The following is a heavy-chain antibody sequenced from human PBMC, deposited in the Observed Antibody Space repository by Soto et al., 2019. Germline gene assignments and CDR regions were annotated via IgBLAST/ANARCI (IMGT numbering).Heavy chain of an antibody. CDR3: TSTYSSNWYAGN. V-gene: IGHV3-23*01. J-gene: IGHJ4*02. D-gene: IGHD6-13*01. CDR1: GFAFSFYA. CDR2: IGGTGART. Sequence: GGSLRLSCVGSGFAFSFYAMTWVRQAPGKGLEWVSGIGGTGARTHYADSVKARFTISRDNSKNTLYLQMNSLRAEDTAVYYCTSTYSSNWYAGNWGQGTLGTAPQ.